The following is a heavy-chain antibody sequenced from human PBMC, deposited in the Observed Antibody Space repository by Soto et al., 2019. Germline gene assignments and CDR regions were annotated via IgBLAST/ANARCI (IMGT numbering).Heavy chain of an antibody. J-gene: IGHJ5*02. V-gene: IGHV3-53*01. CDR2: IYGGGST. D-gene: IGHD2-15*01. Sequence: PGGSLRLSCAASGFTVSSHYMSWVRQAPGKGLDWVSVIYGGGSTYYADSVKGRFTISRDNSKNTLYLQMNSLRAEDTAVYYCAREGYRSGGSCYQGWFDPWGQGTLVTVSS. CDR3: AREGYRSGGSCYQGWFDP. CDR1: GFTVSSHY.